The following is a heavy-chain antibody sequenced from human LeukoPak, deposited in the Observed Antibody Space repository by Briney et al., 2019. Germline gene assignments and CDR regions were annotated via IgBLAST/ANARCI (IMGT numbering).Heavy chain of an antibody. V-gene: IGHV3-48*03. D-gene: IGHD3-10*01. Sequence: GGSLRLSCAASGFTFSNYEMTWVRQAPGKGLEWVSYIGSSGSTIYYADSVKGRFTISRDNAKNSLYLQMNSLRAEDTAVYYCAGSMVRGVEGFDYWGQGTLVTVSS. J-gene: IGHJ4*02. CDR2: IGSSGSTI. CDR1: GFTFSNYE. CDR3: AGSMVRGVEGFDY.